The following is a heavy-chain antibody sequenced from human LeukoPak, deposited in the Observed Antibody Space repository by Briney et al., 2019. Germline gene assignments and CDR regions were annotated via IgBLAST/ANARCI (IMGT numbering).Heavy chain of an antibody. CDR1: GFTFGSYS. CDR3: ARDRHKYNYDSGGYPPY. D-gene: IGHD3-22*01. CDR2: ISSSSSTI. Sequence: PGGSLRLSCAASGFTFGSYSMLWVRQAPGKGLEWVSYISSSSSTIYYADSVKGRFTISRDNAKNSLYLQMNTLRAEDTAVYYCARDRHKYNYDSGGYPPYWGQGTLVTVSS. J-gene: IGHJ4*02. V-gene: IGHV3-48*01.